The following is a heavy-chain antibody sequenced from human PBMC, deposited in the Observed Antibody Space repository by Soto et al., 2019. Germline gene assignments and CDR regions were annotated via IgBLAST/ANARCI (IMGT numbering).Heavy chain of an antibody. J-gene: IGHJ6*02. V-gene: IGHV3-30-3*01. CDR1: GFTFSSYA. CDR3: ARGPDIVVVPVPYYYYYGMDV. Sequence: GGSLRLSCAASGFTFSSYAMHWVRQAPGKGLEWVAVISYDGSNKYYADSVKGRFTISRGNSKNTLYLQMNSLRAEDTAVYYCARGPDIVVVPVPYYYYYGMDVWGQGTTVTVSS. D-gene: IGHD2-2*01. CDR2: ISYDGSNK.